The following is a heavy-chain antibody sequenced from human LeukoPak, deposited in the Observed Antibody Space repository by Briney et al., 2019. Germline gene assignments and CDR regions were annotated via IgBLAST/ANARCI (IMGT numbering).Heavy chain of an antibody. J-gene: IGHJ3*02. Sequence: SVKVSCKASGGTFSSYAISWVRQAPGQGLKWMGGIIPIFGTANYAQKFQGRVTITADESTSTAYMELSSLRSEDTAVYYCARNLMVRGVIIIGAFDIWDQGTMVTVSS. D-gene: IGHD3-10*01. CDR1: GGTFSSYA. V-gene: IGHV1-69*01. CDR3: ARNLMVRGVIIIGAFDI. CDR2: IIPIFGTA.